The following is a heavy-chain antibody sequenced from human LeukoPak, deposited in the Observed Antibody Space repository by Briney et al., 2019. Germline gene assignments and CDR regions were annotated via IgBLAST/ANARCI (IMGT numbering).Heavy chain of an antibody. J-gene: IGHJ4*02. V-gene: IGHV3-23*01. CDR2: ISGSGGST. Sequence: PGGSLRLSCAASGFTVSSNYMSWVRQAPGKGLEWVSAISGSGGSTYYADSVKGRFTISRDNSKNTLYLQMNSLRAEDTAVYYCAKDGLNSYGCNYWGQGTLVTVSS. CDR3: AKDGLNSYGCNY. CDR1: GFTVSSNY. D-gene: IGHD5-18*01.